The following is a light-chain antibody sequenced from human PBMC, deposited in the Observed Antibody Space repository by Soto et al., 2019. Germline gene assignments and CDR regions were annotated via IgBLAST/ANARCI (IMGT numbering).Light chain of an antibody. CDR1: QSVRDF. CDR2: AAS. Sequence: DIQMTQSPSSLSASVGDRVTITCRASQSVRDFLNWYQQRPGKAPKLLIFAASSLQSGVPSRFSGSGSGTDFTLTISSLQTEYFATYDCQQTCNIWTFGQGTKVEFK. V-gene: IGKV1-39*01. CDR3: QQTCNIWT. J-gene: IGKJ1*01.